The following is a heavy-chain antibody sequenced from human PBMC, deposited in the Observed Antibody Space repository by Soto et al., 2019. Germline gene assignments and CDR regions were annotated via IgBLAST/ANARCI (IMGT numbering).Heavy chain of an antibody. J-gene: IGHJ6*02. CDR2: IYYSGST. Sequence: SETLSLTCTVSGGSISSSSYYWGWIRQPPGKGLEWIGSIYYSGSTYYNPSLKSRVTISVDTSKNQFSLKLSSVTAADTAVYYCARERDGKTDHSNYYYYGMDVWGQGTTVTVPS. CDR3: ARERDGKTDHSNYYYYGMDV. V-gene: IGHV4-39*02. D-gene: IGHD4-4*01. CDR1: GGSISSSSYY.